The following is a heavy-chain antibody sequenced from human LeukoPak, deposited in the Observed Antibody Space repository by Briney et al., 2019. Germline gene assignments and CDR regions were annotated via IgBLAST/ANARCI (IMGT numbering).Heavy chain of an antibody. CDR3: ARARVRYFDWLPQKGDAFDI. D-gene: IGHD3-9*01. J-gene: IGHJ3*02. V-gene: IGHV3-21*01. CDR2: ISNSSSYI. CDR1: GFTFSSYS. Sequence: GGSLRLSCAASGFTFSSYSMNWVRQAPGKGLEWVSSISNSSSYIYYADSVKGRFTISRDNAKNSLYLQMNSLRAEDTAVYYCARARVRYFDWLPQKGDAFDIWGQGTMVTVSS.